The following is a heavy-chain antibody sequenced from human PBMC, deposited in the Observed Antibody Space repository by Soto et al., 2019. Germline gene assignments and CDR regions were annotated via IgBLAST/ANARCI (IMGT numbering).Heavy chain of an antibody. J-gene: IGHJ6*02. CDR2: ITSSGGYT. CDR3: ARELEGIDV. Sequence: PGGSLRLSCAASGLTFSDYYMSWIRQAPGKGLEWVSYITSSGGYTKYADSVQGRFTISRDNARNSLYLQMNSLRAEDTAVYYCARELEGIDVWGQGTTVTVSS. CDR1: GLTFSDYY. V-gene: IGHV3-11*05.